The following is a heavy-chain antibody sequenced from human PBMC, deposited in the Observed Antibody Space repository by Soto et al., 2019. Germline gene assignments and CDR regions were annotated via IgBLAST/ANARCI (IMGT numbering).Heavy chain of an antibody. Sequence: QLQLQESGPGLVKPSETLSLTCTVSGGSISSSSYYWGWIRQPPGKGLEWIGSIYYSGSTYYNPSLKRRVTISADTTKNQFSLKLSTVTAADTAVYYCARLVPNDFWSGYYLYYYYGMDVWGQGTTVTVSS. J-gene: IGHJ6*02. V-gene: IGHV4-39*01. CDR3: ARLVPNDFWSGYYLYYYYGMDV. CDR1: GGSISSSSYY. D-gene: IGHD3-3*01. CDR2: IYYSGST.